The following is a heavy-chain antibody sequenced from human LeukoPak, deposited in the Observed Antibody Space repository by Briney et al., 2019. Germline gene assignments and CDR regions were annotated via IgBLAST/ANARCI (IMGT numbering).Heavy chain of an antibody. CDR1: GYTFTDYY. CDR3: ARGRRILGGPENAGDFFDY. D-gene: IGHD3-16*01. CDR2: IKTNSGAT. J-gene: IGHJ4*01. V-gene: IGHV1-2*02. Sequence: GASVKVSCKASGYTFTDYYLLWVRQAPGQGLEWMGWIKTNSGATDYAQNFEARVTMTRDTSSGTAYLDLSSLTSDGTAVYYCARGRRILGGPENAGDFFDYWGQVTLVIVSS.